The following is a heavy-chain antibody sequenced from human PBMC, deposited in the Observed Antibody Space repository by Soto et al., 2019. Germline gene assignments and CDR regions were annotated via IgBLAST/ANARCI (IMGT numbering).Heavy chain of an antibody. V-gene: IGHV1-8*01. CDR3: ARGPFGSGSYSDY. CDR2: MNPKSGNT. Sequence: ASVKVSCTASGYTFTTYDMNWVRQATGQGLEWMGWMNPKSGNTGYVQKFRGRVTMTRNTSISTAYMELSSLRSEDTAVYYCARGPFGSGSYSDYWGQGTLVTVSS. J-gene: IGHJ4*02. CDR1: GYTFTTYD. D-gene: IGHD3-10*01.